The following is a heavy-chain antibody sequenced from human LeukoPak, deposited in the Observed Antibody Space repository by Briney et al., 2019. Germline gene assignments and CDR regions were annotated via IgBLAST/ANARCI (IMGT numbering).Heavy chain of an antibody. CDR1: GFIFKNYE. D-gene: IGHD4-17*01. J-gene: IGHJ6*02. CDR3: AKYGDYQYLNGMDV. CDR2: IGQSGLIT. V-gene: IGHV3-48*03. Sequence: SLRLSCAVSGFIFKNYEMNWARQAPGKGLEWVSYIGQSGLITNYADSVKGRFTIFRDNAKNSLYLQMNSLRAEDSAVYYCAKYGDYQYLNGMDVWGQGTALIVSS.